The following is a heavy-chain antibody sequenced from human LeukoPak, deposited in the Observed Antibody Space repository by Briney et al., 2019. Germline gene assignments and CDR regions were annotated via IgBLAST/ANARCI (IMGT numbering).Heavy chain of an antibody. CDR1: GYTFTSYG. J-gene: IGHJ5*02. CDR2: ISAYNGNT. CDR3: ARECSHKWLVRSDWFDP. Sequence: ASVKVSCKASGYTFTSYGISWVRQAPGQGLEWMGWISAYNGNTNYAQKLQGRVTMTTDTSTSTAYMELRSLRSDDTAVYYCARECSHKWLVRSDWFDPWGQGTLVTVSS. V-gene: IGHV1-18*01. D-gene: IGHD6-19*01.